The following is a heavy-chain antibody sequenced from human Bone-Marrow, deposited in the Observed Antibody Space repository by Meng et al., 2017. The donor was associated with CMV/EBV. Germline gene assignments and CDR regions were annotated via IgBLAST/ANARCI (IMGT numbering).Heavy chain of an antibody. CDR1: GFTVSSNY. J-gene: IGHJ4*02. CDR2: IYSGGST. D-gene: IGHD7-27*01. V-gene: IGHV3-53*01. CDR3: ARVAWGYFDY. Sequence: GESLKISCAASGFTVSSNYMTWVRQAPGKGLEWVSLIYSGGSTYYADSVRGRFTISRDNSKNTVYLQMNSLRAEDTAVYYCARVAWGYFDYWGQGTLVTVSS.